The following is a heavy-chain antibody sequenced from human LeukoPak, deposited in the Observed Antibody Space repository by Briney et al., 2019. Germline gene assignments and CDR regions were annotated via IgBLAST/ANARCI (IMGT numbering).Heavy chain of an antibody. D-gene: IGHD3-10*01. Sequence: ASVKVSCKASGYTFTSYYVHWVRQAPGQGLDWMGIVNPSGGSTTYAQKFQGRVTMTRDTSTSTVYMELSSVRSEDTAVYYCARDGQDYDYGSVGAFDIWGQGTMVTVSS. V-gene: IGHV1-46*01. CDR2: VNPSGGST. CDR1: GYTFTSYY. CDR3: ARDGQDYDYGSVGAFDI. J-gene: IGHJ3*02.